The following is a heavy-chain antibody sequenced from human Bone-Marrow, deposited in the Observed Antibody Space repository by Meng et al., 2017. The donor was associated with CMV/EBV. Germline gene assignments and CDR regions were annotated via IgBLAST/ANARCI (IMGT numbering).Heavy chain of an antibody. D-gene: IGHD6-19*01. CDR3: ASNSGRLSRFDP. J-gene: IGHJ5*02. V-gene: IGHV3-30-3*01. CDR2: ISYDGSNK. Sequence: GGSLRLSCAASGFTFSSYAMHWVRQAPGKGLEWVAVISYDGSNKYYADSVKGRFTISRDNAKNSLYLQMNSLRAEDTAVYYCASNSGRLSRFDPWGQGTLVAVSS. CDR1: GFTFSSYA.